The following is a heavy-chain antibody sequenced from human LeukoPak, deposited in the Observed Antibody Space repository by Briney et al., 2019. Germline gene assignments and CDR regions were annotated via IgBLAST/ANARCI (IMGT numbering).Heavy chain of an antibody. D-gene: IGHD3-22*01. CDR3: AKDWAYYYDSSGYHTPFDY. CDR2: ISYDGSNK. J-gene: IGHJ4*02. Sequence: GGSLRLSFAASGFTFSSYGMHWVRQAPGKGLEWVAVISYDGSNKYYADSVKGRFAIPRDNSKNTLYLQMNSLRAEDTAVYYCAKDWAYYYDSSGYHTPFDYWGQGTLVTVSS. CDR1: GFTFSSYG. V-gene: IGHV3-30*18.